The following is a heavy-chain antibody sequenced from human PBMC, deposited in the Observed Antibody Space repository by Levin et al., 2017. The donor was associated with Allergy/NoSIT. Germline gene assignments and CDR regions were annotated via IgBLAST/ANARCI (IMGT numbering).Heavy chain of an antibody. D-gene: IGHD2-21*02. CDR3: ARGDCGGDCYHIDY. CDR1: GFTFSDYY. CDR2: ISSSGSTI. V-gene: IGHV3-11*01. J-gene: IGHJ4*02. Sequence: PGESLKISCAASGFTFSDYYMSWIRQAPGKGLEWVSYISSSGSTIYYADSVKGRFTISRDNAKNSLYLQMNSLRAEDTAVYYCARGDCGGDCYHIDYWGQGTLVTVSS.